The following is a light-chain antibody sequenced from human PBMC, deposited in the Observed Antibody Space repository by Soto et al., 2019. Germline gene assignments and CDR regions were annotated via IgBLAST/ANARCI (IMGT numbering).Light chain of an antibody. CDR1: QSVSSY. CDR3: QKRSNWPPWT. J-gene: IGKJ1*01. CDR2: DAS. V-gene: IGKV3-11*01. Sequence: TQSPSTLSASVGDRVTITCRASQSVSSYLAWYQQKPGQAPRLLIYDASNRATGIPDRFSGSGSGTDFTLTISSLEPEDFAVYYCQKRSNWPPWTFGQGTKV.